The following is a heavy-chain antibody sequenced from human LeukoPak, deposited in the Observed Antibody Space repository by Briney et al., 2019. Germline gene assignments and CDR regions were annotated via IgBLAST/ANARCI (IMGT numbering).Heavy chain of an antibody. D-gene: IGHD4-17*01. J-gene: IGHJ4*02. V-gene: IGHV5-51*01. CDR1: GYSFTSFW. CDR2: IPPGAPDT. Sequence: HGESLKTSRKGPGYSFTSFWLGRVRPMPGKGLEWMGIIPPGAPDTRDSPSFQGQVTFSADKSSSTAYLQWSSLKASDSAMYYCARRPPSTTVTTRAFDYWGQGTLVTVSS. CDR3: ARRPPSTTVTTRAFDY.